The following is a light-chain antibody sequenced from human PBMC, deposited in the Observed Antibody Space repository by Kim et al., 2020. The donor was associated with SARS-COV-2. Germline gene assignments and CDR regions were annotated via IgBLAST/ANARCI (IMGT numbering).Light chain of an antibody. CDR3: QVWDSTSDHPV. CDR1: NIGDKA. Sequence: APGKTAVITCGGNNIGDKAVYWYQRRPGQAPVLVISYDSDRPSGIPERFSGSNSGSTATLTITRVEAGDEADYYCQVWDSTSDHPVFGGGTQLTVL. V-gene: IGLV3-21*04. CDR2: YDS. J-gene: IGLJ2*01.